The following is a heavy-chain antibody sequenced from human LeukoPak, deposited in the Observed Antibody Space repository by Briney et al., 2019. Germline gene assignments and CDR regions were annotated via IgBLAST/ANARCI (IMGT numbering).Heavy chain of an antibody. CDR1: GYTFTSYG. D-gene: IGHD2-15*01. J-gene: IGHJ4*02. CDR3: AREGEGGYCSGGSCSNFDY. CDR2: ISAYNGNT. V-gene: IGHV1-18*01. Sequence: ASVKVSCKASGYTFTSYGISWVRQAPGQGLEWMGWISAYNGNTNYAQKLQGRVTMTTDTSTSTAYMELRSLRSDDTAVYYCAREGEGGYCSGGSCSNFDYWGQGTLVTVSS.